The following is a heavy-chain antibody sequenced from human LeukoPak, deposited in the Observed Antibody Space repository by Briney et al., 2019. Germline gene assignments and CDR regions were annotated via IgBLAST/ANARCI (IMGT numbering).Heavy chain of an antibody. J-gene: IGHJ4*02. CDR3: ARRGPSGRSLDY. D-gene: IGHD3-10*01. CDR1: GGSISSSPYY. Sequence: SETLSLTCTVSGGSISSSPYYWGWIRQPPGKGLEWIGNIYYGGSTYYNPSLKTRVTISADTSKNQFSLKLSSVTAADTAVYYCARRGPSGRSLDYWGQGTLVTVSS. CDR2: IYYGGST. V-gene: IGHV4-39*01.